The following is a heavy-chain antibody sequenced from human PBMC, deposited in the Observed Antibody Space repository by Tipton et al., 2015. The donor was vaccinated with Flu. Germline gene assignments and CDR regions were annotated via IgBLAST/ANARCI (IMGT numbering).Heavy chain of an antibody. J-gene: IGHJ4*02. CDR3: TRQVEAATRSSS. CDR1: GGSVSSSDFY. Sequence: TLSLTCTVSGGSVSSSDFYWGWVRQPPGKGPERIGSIFHSGTTYYDLSLQSRVTISLDTSKNQFSLKMKSVTVADTAVYYCTRQVEAATRSSSWGQGTLVTVSS. V-gene: IGHV4-39*07. D-gene: IGHD2-15*01. CDR2: IFHSGTT.